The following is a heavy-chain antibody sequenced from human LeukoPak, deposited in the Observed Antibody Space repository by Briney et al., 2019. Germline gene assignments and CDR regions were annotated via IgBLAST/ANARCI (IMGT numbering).Heavy chain of an antibody. V-gene: IGHV3-33*01. Sequence: GGSLRLSCAASGFTFSRYGMPWVRQAPGKGLEWVAVIWYDGSNKYYADSVKGRFTISRDNSKNTLYLQMNSLRAEDTAVYYCARDEEYFFDYWGQGTLVPVSS. CDR1: GFTFSRYG. J-gene: IGHJ4*02. D-gene: IGHD3-10*01. CDR2: IWYDGSNK. CDR3: ARDEEYFFDY.